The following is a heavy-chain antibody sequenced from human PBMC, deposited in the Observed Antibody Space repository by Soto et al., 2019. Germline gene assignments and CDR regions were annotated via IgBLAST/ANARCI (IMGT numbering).Heavy chain of an antibody. J-gene: IGHJ4*02. D-gene: IGHD2-21*01. CDR3: VREDWHRFDS. CDR1: GFMCSAYW. Sequence: EVQLGESGGRLVQPGGSLRLSCAPSGFMCSAYWMSGLRQDPGQGLEWVATISGGASDKFYVDSVKGRFTLSRDDSKNPLYRQRSILRDQETAVYYCVREDWHRFDSWGQGTLVTVSS. V-gene: IGHV3-7*01. CDR2: ISGGASDK.